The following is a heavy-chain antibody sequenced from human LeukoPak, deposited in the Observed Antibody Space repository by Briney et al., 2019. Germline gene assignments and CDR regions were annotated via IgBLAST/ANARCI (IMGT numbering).Heavy chain of an antibody. CDR2: IIPIFGTA. Sequence: ASVKVSCKASGYTFTSYGISWVRQAPGQGLEWMGGIIPIFGTANYAQKFQGRVTITADESTSTAYMELSSLRSEDTAVYYCASSTYYDFWSGLNWFDSWGQGTLVTVSS. V-gene: IGHV1-69*13. D-gene: IGHD3-3*01. CDR3: ASSTYYDFWSGLNWFDS. J-gene: IGHJ5*01. CDR1: GYTFTSYG.